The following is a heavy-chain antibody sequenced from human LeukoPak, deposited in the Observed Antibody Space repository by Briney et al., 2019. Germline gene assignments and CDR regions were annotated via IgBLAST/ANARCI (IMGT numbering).Heavy chain of an antibody. D-gene: IGHD4-17*01. J-gene: IGHJ4*02. CDR3: ARPIDYAGPFDY. V-gene: IGHV4-38-2*01. CDR2: IYHSGSS. Sequence: PSETLSLTCAVSGYSISSGYYWGWIRQPPGKGLEWIGSIYHSGSSYYNPSLKSRVTISVDTSKNQFSLKLSSVTAADTAVYYCARPIDYAGPFDYWGQGTLVTVSS. CDR1: GYSISSGYY.